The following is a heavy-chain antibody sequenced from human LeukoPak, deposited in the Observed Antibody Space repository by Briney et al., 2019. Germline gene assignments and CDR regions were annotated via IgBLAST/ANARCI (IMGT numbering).Heavy chain of an antibody. V-gene: IGHV4-59*02. CDR1: GGSVSGYY. CDR3: ARVIGNYFPDY. Sequence: SETLSLTCTVSGGSVSGYYWSWIRQAPGKGLEWIGYIHYSGSTNYNPSLKSRITISVDTSKNQFPLRLSSVTAADTAVYYCARVIGNYFPDYWAREPWSPSPQ. D-gene: IGHD4-11*01. CDR2: IHYSGST. J-gene: IGHJ4*02.